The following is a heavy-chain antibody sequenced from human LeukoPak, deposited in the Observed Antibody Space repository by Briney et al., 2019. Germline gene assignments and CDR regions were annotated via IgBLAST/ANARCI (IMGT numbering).Heavy chain of an antibody. CDR1: GFSFSRYA. CDR2: ISDNGATT. V-gene: IGHV3-64*02. CDR3: AKMSRRNYGPVIGPTKGYMDV. J-gene: IGHJ6*03. Sequence: GGSPRLSCAASGFSFSRYAMQWVRQAPGKGLEYVSVISDNGATTYYADSVKGRFIISRDTSKNTLYLQMNSLRAEDTAVYYCAKMSRRNYGPVIGPTKGYMDVWGKGTTVTVSS. D-gene: IGHD3-10*01.